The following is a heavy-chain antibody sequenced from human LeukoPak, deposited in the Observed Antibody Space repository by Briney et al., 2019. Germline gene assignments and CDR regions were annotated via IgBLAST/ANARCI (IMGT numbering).Heavy chain of an antibody. Sequence: SVKVSCKASGGTFSSYAISWVRQAPGQGLEWMGGIIPIFGTANYAQKFQGRVTITTDESTSTAYMELSSLRSEDMAVYYCARSLSPIASYYYMDVWGKGTTVTVSS. V-gene: IGHV1-69*05. D-gene: IGHD3-16*01. CDR3: ARSLSPIASYYYMDV. CDR2: IIPIFGTA. J-gene: IGHJ6*03. CDR1: GGTFSSYA.